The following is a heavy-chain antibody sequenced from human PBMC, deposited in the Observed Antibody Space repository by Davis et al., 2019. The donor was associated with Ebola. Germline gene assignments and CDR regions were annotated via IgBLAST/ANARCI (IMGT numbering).Heavy chain of an antibody. V-gene: IGHV3-7*03. Sequence: GESLKISCAASGFTVSSDYMSWVRQAPGKGLEWVANIKQDGSEKYYVDSVKGRFTISRDNAKKSVYLQMNSLRVEDTAVYYCVRDGWGSLFDYWGQGTLVTVSS. CDR2: IKQDGSEK. CDR1: GFTVSSDY. D-gene: IGHD6-19*01. CDR3: VRDGWGSLFDY. J-gene: IGHJ4*02.